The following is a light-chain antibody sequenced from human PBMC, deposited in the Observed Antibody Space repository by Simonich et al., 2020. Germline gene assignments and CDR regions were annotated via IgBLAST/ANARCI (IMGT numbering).Light chain of an antibody. CDR3: QQYNNWPRT. CDR2: GAS. Sequence: EIVMTQSPATLSVSTGERATLSCRASQMVSSNLAWYQQKPGQAPRLLIYGASTRATGIPARFSGSGSGTEFTLTISSMQSEDFAVYYCQQYNNWPRTFGQGTKVEIK. V-gene: IGKV3-15*01. J-gene: IGKJ1*01. CDR1: QMVSSN.